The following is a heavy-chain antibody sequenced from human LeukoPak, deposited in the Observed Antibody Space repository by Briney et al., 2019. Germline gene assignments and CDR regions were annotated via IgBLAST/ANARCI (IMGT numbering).Heavy chain of an antibody. J-gene: IGHJ4*02. V-gene: IGHV3-13*01. CDR3: ARGGPGYYLDY. CDR1: GFTFSIHE. Sequence: GGSLRLSCAAAGFTFSIHEMHWVRQATGKGLEWVSTIGTAGDTYYPGSVKGRFTISRENAKNSLYLQMNILKAADTAVYYCARGGPGYYLDYWGQGTLVSVSP. CDR2: IGTAGDT.